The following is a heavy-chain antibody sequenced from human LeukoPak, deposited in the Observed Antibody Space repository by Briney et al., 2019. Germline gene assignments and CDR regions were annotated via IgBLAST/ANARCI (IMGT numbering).Heavy chain of an antibody. CDR1: GYTFTTYG. J-gene: IGHJ6*03. Sequence: ASVKVSCKASGYTFTTYGINWVRQATGQGLEWMGWISAYNGNTNYAQKLQGRVTMTTDTSTSTAYMELRSLRSDDTAVYYCARDLVTPLYYYYMDVWGKGTTVTVSS. D-gene: IGHD4-23*01. CDR2: ISAYNGNT. CDR3: ARDLVTPLYYYYMDV. V-gene: IGHV1-18*01.